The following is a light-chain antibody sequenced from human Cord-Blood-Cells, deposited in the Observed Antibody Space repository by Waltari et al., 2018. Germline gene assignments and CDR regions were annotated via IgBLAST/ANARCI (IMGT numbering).Light chain of an antibody. Sequence: QSALTQPASVSGSPGQSITISCTGTSSDVGSYNLVSWYQQHPGKAPKLMIYEGSKRPSGGSKRFSVSKSGNTASLTISGLQAEDEADYYCCSYAGSSTVVFGGGTKLTVL. V-gene: IGLV2-23*01. CDR3: CSYAGSSTVV. CDR2: EGS. J-gene: IGLJ2*01. CDR1: SSDVGSYNL.